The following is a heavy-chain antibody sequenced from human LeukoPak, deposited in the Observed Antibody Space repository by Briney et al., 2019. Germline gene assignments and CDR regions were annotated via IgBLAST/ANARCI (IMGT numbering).Heavy chain of an antibody. CDR1: GGSISSYY. V-gene: IGHV4-59*01. CDR3: ASRGYDSSGYYFDY. J-gene: IGHJ4*02. D-gene: IGHD3-22*01. Sequence: SETLSLTCTVSGGSISSYYWSWIRQPPGKGLEWIGYIYYSGSTNYNPSLKSRVTISVDTSKNQFYLKLSSVTAADTAVYYCASRGYDSSGYYFDYWGQGTLVTVSS. CDR2: IYYSGST.